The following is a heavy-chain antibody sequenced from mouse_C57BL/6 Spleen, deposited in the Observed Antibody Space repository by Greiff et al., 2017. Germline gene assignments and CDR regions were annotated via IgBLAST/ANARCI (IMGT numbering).Heavy chain of an antibody. V-gene: IGHV1-82*01. CDR3: ANLYDYDAY. CDR1: GYAFSSSW. D-gene: IGHD2-4*01. J-gene: IGHJ3*01. CDR2: IYPGDGDT. Sequence: QVQLQQSGPELVKPGASVKISCKASGYAFSSSWMNWVKQRPGKGLEWIGRIYPGDGDTNYNGKFKGKATLTADKSSSTAYMQLSSLTSEDSAVYFCANLYDYDAYWGQGTLVTVSA.